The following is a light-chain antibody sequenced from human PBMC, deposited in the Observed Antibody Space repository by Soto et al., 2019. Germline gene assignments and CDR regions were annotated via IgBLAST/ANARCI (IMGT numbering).Light chain of an antibody. V-gene: IGKV1-39*01. CDR3: QQLNSYSIT. J-gene: IGKJ5*01. Sequence: DIEMAQHPSSLSASVGDRVTITCRASQIISSYLNWYQQKAGLAPKLLIYAASSLQSGVPSRFSGSGSGTEFTLTISSLQPEDFATYYCQQLNSYSITFGQGTRLEIK. CDR1: QIISSY. CDR2: AAS.